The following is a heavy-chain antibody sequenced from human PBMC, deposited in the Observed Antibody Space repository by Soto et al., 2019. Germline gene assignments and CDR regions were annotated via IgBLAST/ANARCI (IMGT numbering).Heavy chain of an antibody. Sequence: QVQLAQSGAEVMQPGSSVKVSCKPSGGTLTNFINYPINWVRQSPGQGLEWMGGIVPNIGTVNYAQKFQGRVTMTAGKSTGTVYMELSSLRSDDSALYYCARRNTAGFLRYFDNWGQGTLVTVSS. CDR3: ARRNTAGFLRYFDN. V-gene: IGHV1-69*06. CDR1: GGTLTNFINYP. CDR2: IVPNIGTV. D-gene: IGHD6-19*01. J-gene: IGHJ4*02.